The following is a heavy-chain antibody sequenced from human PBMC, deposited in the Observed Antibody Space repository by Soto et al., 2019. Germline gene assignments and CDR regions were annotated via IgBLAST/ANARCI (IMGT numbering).Heavy chain of an antibody. CDR1: GFTVSSNY. CDR3: ARHDCGGDCFTFDY. V-gene: IGHV3-66*04. D-gene: IGHD2-21*02. CDR2: IYSGGST. J-gene: IGHJ4*02. Sequence: GGSLRLSCAASGFTVSSNYMSWVRQAPGKGLEWVSVIYSGGSTYYADSVKGRFTISRDNSKNTLYLQMNSLRAEDTAVYYCARHDCGGDCFTFDYWGQGTLVTVSS.